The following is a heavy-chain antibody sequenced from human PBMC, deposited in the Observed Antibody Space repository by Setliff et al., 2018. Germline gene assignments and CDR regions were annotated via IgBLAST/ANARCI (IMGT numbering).Heavy chain of an antibody. V-gene: IGHV4-34*01. D-gene: IGHD5-18*01. Sequence: SESLSLTCAVYGGSFSGYYWSWIRQPPGKGLEWIGEINHSGSTNYNPSLKSRVTISVDTSKNQFSLKLSSVTAADTAVYYCARDGYSYGYYYYMDVWGKGTTVTVSS. CDR1: GGSFSGYY. CDR2: INHSGST. CDR3: ARDGYSYGYYYYMDV. J-gene: IGHJ6*03.